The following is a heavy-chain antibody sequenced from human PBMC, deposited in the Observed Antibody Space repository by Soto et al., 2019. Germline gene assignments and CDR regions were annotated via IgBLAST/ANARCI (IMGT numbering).Heavy chain of an antibody. Sequence: SETLSLTCTFSCGSIISYYWSWIRQPPGKGLEWIGYIYYSGSTNYNPSLKSRVTISVDTSKNQFSLKLSSVTAADTAVYYCARVTPRIAAAADHDAFDIWGQGTMVTVSS. V-gene: IGHV4-59*01. D-gene: IGHD6-13*01. J-gene: IGHJ3*02. CDR2: IYYSGST. CDR1: CGSIISYY. CDR3: ARVTPRIAAAADHDAFDI.